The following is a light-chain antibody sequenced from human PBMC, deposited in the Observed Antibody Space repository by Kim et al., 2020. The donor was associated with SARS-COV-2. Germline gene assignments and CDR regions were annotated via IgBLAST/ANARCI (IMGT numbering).Light chain of an antibody. CDR3: SSYTSSSTWV. Sequence: GQSITSPCTGTSSDVGGYNYVSWYTQHPGKAPKLRIYDVSNRPSGVSNRFSGSKSGNTASLTISGLQAEDEADYYCSSYTSSSTWVFGGGTQRTVL. V-gene: IGLV2-14*03. J-gene: IGLJ3*02. CDR1: SSDVGGYNY. CDR2: DVS.